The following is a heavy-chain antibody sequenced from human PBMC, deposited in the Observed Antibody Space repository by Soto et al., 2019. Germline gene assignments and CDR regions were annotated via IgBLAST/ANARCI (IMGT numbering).Heavy chain of an antibody. CDR3: ARDHFTSPGCYEDYYYGMDV. Sequence: ASVKVSCKASGYTFTAYYMHWVRQAPGQGLEWMGWINPNSGGTNYAQKFQGWVTLTRDTSISTAYMELSRLTSDDTAVYYCARDHFTSPGCYEDYYYGMDVWGQGTTVTVSS. J-gene: IGHJ6*02. V-gene: IGHV1-2*04. CDR2: INPNSGGT. CDR1: GYTFTAYY. D-gene: IGHD2-2*01.